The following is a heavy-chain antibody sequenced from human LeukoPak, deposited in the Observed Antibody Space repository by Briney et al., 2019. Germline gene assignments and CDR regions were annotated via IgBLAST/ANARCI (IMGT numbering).Heavy chain of an antibody. CDR1: GFTFSGYS. D-gene: IGHD4-4*01. CDR3: ARDRAVKARIGGMDV. J-gene: IGHJ6*02. V-gene: IGHV3-21*06. Sequence: GGSLTLSCEASGFTFSGYSMNWVRQAPGKGLEWVSYISESSSHTYNADSVKGRFTISRDNAKNSLYLQMNSLRVEDTGIYYCARDRAVKARIGGMDVWGQGTTVTVSS. CDR2: ISESSSHT.